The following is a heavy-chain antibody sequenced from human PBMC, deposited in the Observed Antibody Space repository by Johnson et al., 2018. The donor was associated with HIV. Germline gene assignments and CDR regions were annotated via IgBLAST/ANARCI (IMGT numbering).Heavy chain of an antibody. J-gene: IGHJ3*02. CDR2: ISWNSGSI. Sequence: VQLVESGGGLVQPGRSLRLSCAASGFTFDDYAMHWVRQAPGKGLEWVSGISWNSGSIGYADSVKGRFTISRENAKNSLYLQMNSLRAGDTAVYYCARGLIAVAGFDAFDIWGQGTMVTVSS. V-gene: IGHV3-9*01. CDR1: GFTFDDYA. CDR3: ARGLIAVAGFDAFDI. D-gene: IGHD6-19*01.